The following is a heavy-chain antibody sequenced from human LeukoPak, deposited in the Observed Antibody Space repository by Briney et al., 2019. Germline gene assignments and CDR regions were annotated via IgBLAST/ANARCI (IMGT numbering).Heavy chain of an antibody. CDR2: FDPEDGET. CDR1: GYTLTELS. V-gene: IGHV1-24*01. D-gene: IGHD2-15*01. CDR3: ATAEYCSGGSCYSLDY. Sequence: GASVKVSCTVSGYTLTELSMHWVRQAPGKGLEWMGGFDPEDGETIYAQKFQGRVTMTEDTSTDTAYMELSSLRSEDTAVYYCATAEYCSGGSCYSLDYWGQGTLSPSPQ. J-gene: IGHJ4*02.